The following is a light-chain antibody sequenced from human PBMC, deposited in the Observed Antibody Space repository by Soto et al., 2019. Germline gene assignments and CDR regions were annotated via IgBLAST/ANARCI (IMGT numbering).Light chain of an antibody. CDR3: QQRSTGT. J-gene: IGKJ4*01. Sequence: EVVLAQSPATLSLSPGERATLSCRASQTINNFLAWYQQKPGQAPRLLIYDASSRAAGVPGRFSGSGSGTDFTLTTTSLEPEDFALYHCQQRSTGTFGGGTKV. V-gene: IGKV3-11*01. CDR2: DAS. CDR1: QTINNF.